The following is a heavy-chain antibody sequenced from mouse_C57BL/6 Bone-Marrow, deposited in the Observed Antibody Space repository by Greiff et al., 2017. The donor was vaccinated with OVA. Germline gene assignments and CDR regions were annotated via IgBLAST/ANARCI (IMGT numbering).Heavy chain of an antibody. CDR1: GFTFSDYY. J-gene: IGHJ1*03. D-gene: IGHD1-1*01. CDR3: ARHEGSSYVDWYFDV. CDR2: ISNGGGST. V-gene: IGHV5-12*01. Sequence: DVMLVESGGGLVQPGGSLKLSCAASGFTFSDYYMYWVLQTPEKRLEWVAYISNGGGSTYYPDTVKGRFTISRDNAKNTLYLQMSRLKSEDTAMYYCARHEGSSYVDWYFDVWGTGTTVTVSS.